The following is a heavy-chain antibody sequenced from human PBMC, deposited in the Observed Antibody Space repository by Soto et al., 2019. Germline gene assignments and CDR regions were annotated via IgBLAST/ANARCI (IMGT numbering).Heavy chain of an antibody. CDR1: GGSISNYY. D-gene: IGHD1-26*01. CDR2: VYSSGSA. J-gene: IGHJ4*02. V-gene: IGHV4-59*01. Sequence: KTSETLSLTCTVSGGSISNYYWSWIRQPSGKGLELIGYVYSSGSANYNPSLKSRVTISVSSSKNQFSLKLTSVTAADTAVYYCARLRGSSFSLDYWGQGSLVTVSS. CDR3: ARLRGSSFSLDY.